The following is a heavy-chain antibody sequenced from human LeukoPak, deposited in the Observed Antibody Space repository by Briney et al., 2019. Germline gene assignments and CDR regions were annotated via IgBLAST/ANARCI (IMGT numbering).Heavy chain of an antibody. V-gene: IGHV4-30-4*08. D-gene: IGHD6-13*01. CDR1: GGSISSGDYY. Sequence: PSQTLSLTCTVSGGSISSGDYYWSWIRQPPGKGLEWIGYIYYSGSTYYNPSLKSRVTISVDTSKNQFSLKLSSVTAADTAVYYCARGGAVGSYYYYYYMDVWGKGTTVTVSS. CDR3: ARGGAVGSYYYYYYMDV. J-gene: IGHJ6*03. CDR2: IYYSGST.